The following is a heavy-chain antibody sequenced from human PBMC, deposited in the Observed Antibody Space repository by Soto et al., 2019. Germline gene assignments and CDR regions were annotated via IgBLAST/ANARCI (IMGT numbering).Heavy chain of an antibody. CDR1: GGTFNNYA. J-gene: IGHJ4*02. D-gene: IGHD6-13*01. V-gene: IGHV1-69*01. CDR3: ASSYGPSWYGDY. CDR2: IIPRLGTP. Sequence: QVQLVQSGAEVKKPGSSVKVSCKASGGTFNNYALTWVRQAPGQGLEWMGGIIPRLGTPNYEQRFQGRVTITADESTSTAYMELSSLRSEDTALYYGASSYGPSWYGDYWGQGTLVTVS.